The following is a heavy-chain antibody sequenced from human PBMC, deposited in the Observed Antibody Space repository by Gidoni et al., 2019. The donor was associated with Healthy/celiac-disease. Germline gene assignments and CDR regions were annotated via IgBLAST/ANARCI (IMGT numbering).Heavy chain of an antibody. CDR3: AKDRGSGSYYYYYGMDV. V-gene: IGHV3-9*01. CDR2: ISWNSGSI. CDR1: GLTFDDYA. J-gene: IGHJ6*02. D-gene: IGHD3-10*01. Sequence: EVQLVESGGGLVQPGRSLRLSCAASGLTFDDYAMHWVRQAPGKGLEWVSGISWNSGSIGYADSVKGRFTISRDNAKNSLYLQMNSLRAEDTALYYCAKDRGSGSYYYYYGMDVWGQGTTVTVSS.